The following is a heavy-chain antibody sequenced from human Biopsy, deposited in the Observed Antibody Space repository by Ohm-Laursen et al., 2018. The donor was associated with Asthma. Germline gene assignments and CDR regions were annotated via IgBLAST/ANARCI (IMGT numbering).Heavy chain of an antibody. CDR1: GFAVSRDH. D-gene: IGHD3-22*01. J-gene: IGHJ4*02. Sequence: GSLRLSCAASGFAVSRDHMFWVRQAPAKGLEWVSVIYSGGTSHTADSVRVRFTISRDYSKNTLYLQMHSLRAEDTAVYYCARGDSSDWSHYYFDYWGQGTLVTVSS. V-gene: IGHV3-53*01. CDR3: ARGDSSDWSHYYFDY. CDR2: IYSGGTS.